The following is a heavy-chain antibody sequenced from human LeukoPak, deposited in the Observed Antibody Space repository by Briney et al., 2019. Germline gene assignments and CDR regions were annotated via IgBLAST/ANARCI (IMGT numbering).Heavy chain of an antibody. J-gene: IGHJ4*02. D-gene: IGHD3-22*01. CDR2: ISGSGGST. CDR3: AKVTWVSSGYYTGSYFDY. Sequence: QPGGSLRLSCAASGFTFSSYAMSWVRQAPGKGLEWVSAISGSGGSTYYADSVKGRFTISRDNSKNTLYLQMNSLRAEDTAVYYCAKVTWVSSGYYTGSYFDYWGQGTLVTVSS. CDR1: GFTFSSYA. V-gene: IGHV3-23*01.